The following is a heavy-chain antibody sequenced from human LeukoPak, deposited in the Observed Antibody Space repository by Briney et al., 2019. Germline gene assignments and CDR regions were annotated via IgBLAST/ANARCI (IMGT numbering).Heavy chain of an antibody. CDR2: ISGSGGST. CDR1: GFTVSSDA. J-gene: IGHJ4*02. V-gene: IGHV3-23*01. Sequence: GGSLRLSCAASGFTVSSDAMSWVRQAPGEGLGWVSAISGSGGSTYYAYSVKGRFTISRDNSKNTLYLQMNSLRAEDAAVYYCAKDDSGYRFDYWGQGTLVTVSS. D-gene: IGHD6-25*01. CDR3: AKDDSGYRFDY.